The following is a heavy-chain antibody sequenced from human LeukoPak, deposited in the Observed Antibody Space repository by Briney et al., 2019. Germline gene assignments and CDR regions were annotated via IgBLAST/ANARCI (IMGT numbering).Heavy chain of an antibody. D-gene: IGHD3-22*01. Sequence: PGGSLRLSCAASGLTFSTYSMSWVRQAPGKGLEWVSSISSSSSHIYYADSVKGRFTISRGNAKNSLYLQMNSLRAEDTAVYYCARDAYYDSSGYFYFDYWGQGTLVTVSS. V-gene: IGHV3-21*01. CDR3: ARDAYYDSSGYFYFDY. J-gene: IGHJ4*02. CDR2: ISSSSSHI. CDR1: GLTFSTYS.